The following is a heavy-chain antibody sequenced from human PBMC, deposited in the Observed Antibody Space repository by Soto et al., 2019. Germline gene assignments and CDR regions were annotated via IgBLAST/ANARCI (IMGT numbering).Heavy chain of an antibody. Sequence: QVQLVQSGAEVKKPGASVKVSCKASGYTFTSYDINWVRQATGQGLEWMGWMNPNSGNTGYAQKFGGXVXXXRXASISTAYMELSSRRSEATAVYYCARASGASSPFDYWGQGTRVTVSS. CDR2: MNPNSGNT. CDR1: GYTFTSYD. D-gene: IGHD6-19*01. V-gene: IGHV1-8*01. CDR3: ARASGASSPFDY. J-gene: IGHJ4*02.